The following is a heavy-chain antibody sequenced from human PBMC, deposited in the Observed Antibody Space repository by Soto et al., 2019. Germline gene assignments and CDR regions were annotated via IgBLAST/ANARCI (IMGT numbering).Heavy chain of an antibody. CDR1: GASISGFY. CDR2: IYATGTT. D-gene: IGHD1-1*01. J-gene: IGHJ5*02. CDR3: VRDGTKTLRDWFDP. Sequence: PSETLSLTCTVSGASISGFYWSWIRKSAGKGLEWIGRIYATGTTDYNPSLKSRVMMSVDTSKKQFSLKLRSVTAADTAVYYCVRDGTKTLRDWFDPWGHGISVTAPQ. V-gene: IGHV4-4*07.